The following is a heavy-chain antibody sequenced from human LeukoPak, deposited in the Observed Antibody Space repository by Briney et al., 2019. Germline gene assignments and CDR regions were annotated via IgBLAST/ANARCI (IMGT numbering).Heavy chain of an antibody. CDR3: ARDVNNYRVRGFYFDH. J-gene: IGHJ4*02. CDR1: GFTGSYS. D-gene: IGHD3-10*01. V-gene: IGHV3-30*04. CDR2: ISDDGSIT. Sequence: PGGSLRLSCAASGFTGSYSMHWVRQAPGKGLEWVAVISDDGSITYYADSVKGRFTISRDNSKNTLYLQMDSLRPEDTAVYYCARDVNNYRVRGFYFDHWGQGTLVTVSS.